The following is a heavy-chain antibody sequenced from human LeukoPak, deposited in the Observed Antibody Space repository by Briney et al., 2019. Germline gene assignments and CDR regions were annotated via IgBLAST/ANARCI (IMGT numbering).Heavy chain of an antibody. D-gene: IGHD3-3*01. CDR3: ARVDFWSGSGYYYYYMDV. CDR2: IHYRGHT. Sequence: SETLSLTCTVSIGSISSQPDYWVWIRQTPGQGLEWIASIHYRGHTFYNPSLKSRITISVDTSKNQMSLWLNSVTAADTAVYYCARVDFWSGSGYYYYYMDVWGKGTTVTVSS. J-gene: IGHJ6*03. CDR1: IGSISSQPDY. V-gene: IGHV4-39*07.